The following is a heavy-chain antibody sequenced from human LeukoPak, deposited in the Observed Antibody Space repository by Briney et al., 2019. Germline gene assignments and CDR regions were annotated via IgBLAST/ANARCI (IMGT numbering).Heavy chain of an antibody. V-gene: IGHV3-21*01. CDR2: ISSSSSYI. CDR1: GFTFSSYG. CDR3: ARNKKGDRYTYGHDS. D-gene: IGHD5-18*01. Sequence: GGSLRLSCAASGFTFSSYGMSWVRQAPGKGLEWVSSISSSSSYIYYADSVKGRFTISRDNAKNSLYLQMNSLRAEDTAVYYCARNKKGDRYTYGHDSWGQGTLVTVSS. J-gene: IGHJ4*02.